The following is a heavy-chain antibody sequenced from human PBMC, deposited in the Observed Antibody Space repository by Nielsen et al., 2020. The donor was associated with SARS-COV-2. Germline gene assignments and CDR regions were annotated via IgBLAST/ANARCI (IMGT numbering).Heavy chain of an antibody. J-gene: IGHJ4*02. CDR2: LSGTADST. CDR3: ARVSGYYWPQDY. V-gene: IGHV3-23*01. Sequence: GESLKISCAASGFSFNTFGMSWVRQTPGKGLEWISTLSGTADSTYYADSVKGRFTISRDNSKNTLYLQMNSLRAEDTATYYCARVSGYYWPQDYWGQGTLVTVSS. CDR1: GFSFNTFG. D-gene: IGHD5-12*01.